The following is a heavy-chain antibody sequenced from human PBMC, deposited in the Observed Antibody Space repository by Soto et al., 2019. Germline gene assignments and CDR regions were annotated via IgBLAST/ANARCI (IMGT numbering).Heavy chain of an antibody. CDR1: GFTFSTYD. Sequence: GGSLRLSCAASGFTFSTYDMHWVRQATGKGLEWVSAIGTIRDTYYLDSVKGLFTIYRENAKNSVYPQINSLRAGDTAVYYCARGRSKQHESSPPPKFDPWGRGTLVTV. D-gene: IGHD6-13*01. CDR2: IGTIRDT. J-gene: IGHJ5*02. V-gene: IGHV3-13*01. CDR3: ARGRSKQHESSPPPKFDP.